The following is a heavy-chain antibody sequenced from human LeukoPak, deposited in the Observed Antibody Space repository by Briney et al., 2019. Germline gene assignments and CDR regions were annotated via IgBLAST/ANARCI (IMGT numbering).Heavy chain of an antibody. J-gene: IGHJ4*02. V-gene: IGHV3-33*01. D-gene: IGHD2-21*02. CDR1: GFTFSSYA. CDR3: ARDLGGVTDY. Sequence: GGSLRLSCAASGFTFSSYAMHWVRQAPGKGLEWVAVIWYDGSNKYYADSVKGRFTISRDHSKNTLYLQMKSLRAEDTAVYYCARDLGGVTDYWGQGTLVTVSS. CDR2: IWYDGSNK.